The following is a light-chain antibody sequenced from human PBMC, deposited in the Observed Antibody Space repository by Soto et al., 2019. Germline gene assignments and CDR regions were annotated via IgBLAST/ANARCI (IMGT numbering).Light chain of an antibody. Sequence: EEVLAQYPGTLSLSPGERATLSCRASQSVSNNYLAWYQQKPGQAPRLLIYGASTRATGIPARFSGSGSGTEFTLTISSLQSEDFAVYYCQQYNNWPLYTLGQGTKVDIK. CDR3: QQYNNWPLYT. V-gene: IGKV3-15*01. CDR2: GAS. J-gene: IGKJ2*01. CDR1: QSVSNN.